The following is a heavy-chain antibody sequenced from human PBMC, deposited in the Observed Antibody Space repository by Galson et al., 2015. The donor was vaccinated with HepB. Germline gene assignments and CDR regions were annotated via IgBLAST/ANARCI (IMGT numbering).Heavy chain of an antibody. V-gene: IGHV3-30-3*01. J-gene: IGHJ6*02. CDR3: VRDHGYCSGGRCQTLIYHYYGMDL. CDR2: ISYDGTDK. D-gene: IGHD2-15*01. CDR1: IFTFQNYA. Sequence: SLRLSCAASIFTFQNYAMHWVRQAPGKGLEWVAVISYDGTDKYYADSVQGRFTISRDNSKSQLYLQMNGLRVEDTAVYYCVRDHGYCSGGRCQTLIYHYYGMDLWGQGTTVTVSS.